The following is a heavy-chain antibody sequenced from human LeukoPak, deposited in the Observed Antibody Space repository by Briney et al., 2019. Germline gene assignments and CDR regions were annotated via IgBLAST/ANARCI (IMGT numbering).Heavy chain of an antibody. V-gene: IGHV1-24*01. CDR1: GYTLTELS. CDR2: FDPEDGET. D-gene: IGHD3-10*01. J-gene: IGHJ2*01. Sequence: ASVTVSCKVSGYTLTELSMHWVRQAPGKGLEWMGGFDPEDGETIYAQKFQGRVTMTEDTSTDTAYMELSSLRSEDTAVYYCATEKDVSGLWPQEFDLWGRGTLVTVSS. CDR3: ATEKDVSGLWPQEFDL.